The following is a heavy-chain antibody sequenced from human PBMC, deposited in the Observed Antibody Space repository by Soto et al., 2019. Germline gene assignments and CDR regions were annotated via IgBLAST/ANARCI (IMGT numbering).Heavy chain of an antibody. V-gene: IGHV3-49*03. CDR2: IRSKAYGGTT. CDR1: GFTFGDYV. D-gene: IGHD3-22*01. J-gene: IGHJ4*02. Sequence: GGSLRLSCTVSGFTFGDYVMSWFRQAPGKGLEWVGFIRSKAYGGTTEYAASVKGRFTISRDDSKSIAYLQMNSLKTEDTAVYYCSRAHYYDSSGYNYYPPYYFDYWGQGTLVTVSS. CDR3: SRAHYYDSSGYNYYPPYYFDY.